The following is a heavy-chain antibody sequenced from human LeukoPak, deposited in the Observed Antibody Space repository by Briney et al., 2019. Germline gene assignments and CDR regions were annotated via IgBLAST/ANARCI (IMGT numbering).Heavy chain of an antibody. CDR3: ARVSPAAMTPNYYYYYYMDV. J-gene: IGHJ6*03. V-gene: IGHV1-18*01. CDR2: ISAHNGNT. CDR1: GYTFTSYA. D-gene: IGHD2-2*01. Sequence: GASVKVSCKASGYTFTSYAMNWVRQAPGQGLEWMGWISAHNGNTNYAQKLQGRVTMTTDTSTSTAYMELRSLRSDDTAVYYCARVSPAAMTPNYYYYYYMDVWGKGTTVTVSS.